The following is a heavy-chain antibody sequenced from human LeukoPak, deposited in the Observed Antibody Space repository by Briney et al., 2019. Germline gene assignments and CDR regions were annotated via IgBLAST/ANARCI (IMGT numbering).Heavy chain of an antibody. CDR3: AISSAYYYFDY. CDR2: ISSNGGST. J-gene: IGHJ4*02. V-gene: IGHV3-64D*06. Sequence: GGSLRLSCSASGHTFTNYPIHWVRQAPGKGLEFVSNISSNGGSTYYADSVKGRFTISRDNSKNTLYLQMSSLRAEDTAVYYCAISSAYYYFDYWGQGTLVTISS. CDR1: GHTFTNYP. D-gene: IGHD6-19*01.